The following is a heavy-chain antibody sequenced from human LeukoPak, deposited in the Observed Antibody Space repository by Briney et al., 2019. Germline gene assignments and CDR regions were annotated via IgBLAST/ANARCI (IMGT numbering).Heavy chain of an antibody. D-gene: IGHD6-13*01. J-gene: IGHJ4*02. CDR1: GGSISSGDYY. CDR3: ARGPEQQPDYYFDY. V-gene: IGHV4-30-4*01. CDR2: IYYSGST. Sequence: SETLSLTCTVSGGSISSGDYYWSWIRQPPGKGLEWIGYIYYSGSTYYNPSLKSRVTISVDTSKNQFSLKLSSVTAADTAVYYCARGPEQQPDYYFDYWGQGTLVTVSS.